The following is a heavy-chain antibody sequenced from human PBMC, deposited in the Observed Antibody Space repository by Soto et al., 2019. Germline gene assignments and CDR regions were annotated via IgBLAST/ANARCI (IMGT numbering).Heavy chain of an antibody. CDR3: ASTRIYDFWSGYYTPDYYYYYGMDV. D-gene: IGHD3-3*01. CDR2: IYTSGST. V-gene: IGHV4-4*07. CDR1: GGSISSYY. J-gene: IGHJ6*02. Sequence: PSETLSLTCTVSGGSISSYYWSWIRQPAGKGLEWIGRIYTSGSTNYNPSLKSRVTMSVDTSKNQFSLELSSVTAADTAVYYCASTRIYDFWSGYYTPDYYYYYGMDVWGQGTTVTVS.